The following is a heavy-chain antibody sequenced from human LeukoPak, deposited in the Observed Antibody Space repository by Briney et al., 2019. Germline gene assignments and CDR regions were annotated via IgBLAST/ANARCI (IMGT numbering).Heavy chain of an antibody. CDR2: MNPNSGNT. Sequence: ASVKVSCKASGYTFTSYDINWVRQATGQGLEWMGWMNPNSGNTGYAQKFQGRVTMTWNTSISTAYMELSSLRSEDTAVYYCAIPTSGYSSSWYPGGDYWGQGTLVTVSS. D-gene: IGHD6-13*01. V-gene: IGHV1-8*01. J-gene: IGHJ4*02. CDR1: GYTFTSYD. CDR3: AIPTSGYSSSWYPGGDY.